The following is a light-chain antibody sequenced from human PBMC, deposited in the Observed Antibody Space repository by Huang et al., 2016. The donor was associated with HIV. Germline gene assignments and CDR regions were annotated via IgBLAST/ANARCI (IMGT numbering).Light chain of an antibody. CDR1: QSMSSY. Sequence: DIQMTQSPSSLSASVGDRVTITCRASQSMSSYLNWYQQKPGKAPKLLIYAASSLESGVPSRFSGSGSGTDFTLTISSLQPEDFATYYCQQSYSTPQKTFGQGTKVEIK. V-gene: IGKV1-39*01. CDR3: QQSYSTPQKT. J-gene: IGKJ1*01. CDR2: AAS.